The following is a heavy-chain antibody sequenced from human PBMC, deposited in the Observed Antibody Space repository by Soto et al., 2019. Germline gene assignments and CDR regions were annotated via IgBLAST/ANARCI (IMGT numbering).Heavy chain of an antibody. CDR3: ARDVGTYYYDSSGPRPFDY. D-gene: IGHD3-22*01. Sequence: GASVKVSCKASGYTFTSYGISWVRQAPGQGREWMGWISAYNGNTNYAQKLQGRVTMTTDTSTSTAYMELRSLRSDDTAVYYCARDVGTYYYDSSGPRPFDYWGQGTLVTVSS. CDR2: ISAYNGNT. CDR1: GYTFTSYG. J-gene: IGHJ4*02. V-gene: IGHV1-18*01.